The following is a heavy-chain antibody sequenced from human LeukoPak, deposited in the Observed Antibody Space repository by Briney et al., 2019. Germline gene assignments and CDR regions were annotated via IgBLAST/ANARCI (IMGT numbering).Heavy chain of an antibody. V-gene: IGHV3-74*01. CDR3: GCENMGCTNGVCPDY. J-gene: IGHJ4*02. D-gene: IGHD2-8*01. CDR1: GFTFSKYW. Sequence: GGSLRLSCAASGFTFSKYWMHWVRQVPGKGLVWVSRINPDASSTIYADSVKGRFTISRDNARNTLYLEINSLRAEDTAVYYCGCENMGCTNGVCPDYWGQGTMVTVSS. CDR2: INPDASST.